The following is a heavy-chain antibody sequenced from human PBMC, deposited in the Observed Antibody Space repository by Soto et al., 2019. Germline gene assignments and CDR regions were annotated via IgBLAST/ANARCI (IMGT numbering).Heavy chain of an antibody. V-gene: IGHV3-23*01. CDR3: AKGYYYDSSGYYKS. CDR2: ISGSGGST. J-gene: IGHJ5*02. D-gene: IGHD3-22*01. CDR1: GFTFSSYA. Sequence: GSLRLSCAASGFTFSSYAMSWVRQAPGKGLEWVSAISGSGGSTYYADSVKGRFTISRDNSKNTLYLQMNSLRAEDTAVYYCAKGYYYDSSGYYKSWGQGTLVTSPQ.